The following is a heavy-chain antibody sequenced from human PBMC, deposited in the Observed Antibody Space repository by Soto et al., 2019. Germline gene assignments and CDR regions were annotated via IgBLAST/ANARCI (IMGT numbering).Heavy chain of an antibody. Sequence: QTLSLTCAISGYSVSSNTAAWNLIRSSPSRGLEWLGRTYYRSNWRHDYAVSVKSRITVNPDTSKNHFSLQLNSVTPDDTAVYYCARGVAGSGFDLWGQGTLVTVSS. V-gene: IGHV6-1*01. CDR1: GYSVSSNTAA. CDR2: TYYRSNWRH. CDR3: ARGVAGSGFDL. J-gene: IGHJ4*02. D-gene: IGHD6-19*01.